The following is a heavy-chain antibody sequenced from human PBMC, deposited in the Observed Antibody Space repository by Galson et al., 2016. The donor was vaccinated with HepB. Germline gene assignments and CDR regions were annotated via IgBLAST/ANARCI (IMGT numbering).Heavy chain of an antibody. J-gene: IGHJ6*02. CDR1: GYSFTNYY. D-gene: IGHD2/OR15-2a*01. Sequence: SVKVSCKGSGYSFTNYYILWVRQAPGQGLEWVGMINPSGGSTSYAQKLQGSVTMTSDTSTSTVYMEMSSLRSEDTAVFYCARQEVGTTAAFFLEGDPRYYYYGMDVWGQGTTVTVSS. CDR3: ARQEVGTTAAFFLEGDPRYYYYGMDV. V-gene: IGHV1-46*01. CDR2: INPSGGST.